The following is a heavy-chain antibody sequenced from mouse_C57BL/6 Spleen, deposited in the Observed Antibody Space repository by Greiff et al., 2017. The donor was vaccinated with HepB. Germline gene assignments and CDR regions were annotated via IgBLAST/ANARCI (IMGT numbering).Heavy chain of an antibody. CDR2: IHPNSGST. V-gene: IGHV1-64*01. CDR3: ARGVYDYDFAY. D-gene: IGHD2-4*01. CDR1: GYTFTSYW. Sequence: QVQLQKPGAELVKPGASVKLSCKASGYTFTSYWMHWVKQRPGQGLEWIGMIHPNSGSTNYNEKFKSKATLTVDKSSSTAYMQLSSLTSEDSAVYYCARGVYDYDFAYWGQGTLVTVSA. J-gene: IGHJ3*01.